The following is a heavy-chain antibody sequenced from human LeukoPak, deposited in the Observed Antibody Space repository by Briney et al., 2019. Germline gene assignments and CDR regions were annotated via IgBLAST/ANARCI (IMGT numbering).Heavy chain of an antibody. J-gene: IGHJ6*03. CDR2: IYYSGSP. Sequence: TSETLSLTCTVSGGSISRDYWSWIPQPPRKGLEWIGYIYYSGSPNYTPPLKSRVTISVDTSKTQSPLNLSSVTAADTAVYYCARWYYYYMDVWGKGTTVTVSS. CDR3: ARWYYYYMDV. CDR1: GGSISRDY. V-gene: IGHV4-59*01.